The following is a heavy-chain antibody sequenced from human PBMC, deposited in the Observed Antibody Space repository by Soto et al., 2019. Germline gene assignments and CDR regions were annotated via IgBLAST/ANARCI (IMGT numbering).Heavy chain of an antibody. CDR3: ARDAYPNWFDF. CDR2: ISSGGGA. D-gene: IGHD2-8*01. Sequence: SETLSLTCNVSGGSINSYYWSWIRQPAGKGLEWIGRISSGGGAIYNPSLKSRVTISVDTSKNQFSLRLTSVTAADTAVYFCARDAYPNWFDFWGQGTLVTVSS. J-gene: IGHJ5*01. CDR1: GGSINSYY. V-gene: IGHV4-4*07.